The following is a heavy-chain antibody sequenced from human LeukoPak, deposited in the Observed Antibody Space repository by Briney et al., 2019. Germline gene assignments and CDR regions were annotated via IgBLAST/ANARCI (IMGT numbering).Heavy chain of an antibody. CDR2: IKPNRGGT. D-gene: IGHD6-13*01. J-gene: IGHJ4*02. V-gene: IGHV1-2*02. CDR3: ASGGSWYSSYFDY. Sequence: ASVKVSCKASGGTFSSYGISWVRQAPGQGLEWMGWIKPNRGGTNYAQKFQGRVTMTRDTSISTAYMELSRLRSDDTAVYYCASGGSWYSSYFDYWGQGTLVTVSS. CDR1: GGTFSSYG.